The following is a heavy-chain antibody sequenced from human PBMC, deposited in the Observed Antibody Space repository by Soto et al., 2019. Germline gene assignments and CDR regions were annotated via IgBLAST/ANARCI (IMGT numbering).Heavy chain of an antibody. CDR1: GGTFSSYT. Sequence: QVQLVQSGAEVKKPGSSVKVSCKASGGTFSSYTISWVRQAPGQGLEWMGRIIPILGIANYAQKFRARVTXXAXKXXSTAYMELSSLRSEATAVYYCARESSSWATRNFDSWGQGTLVTVSS. V-gene: IGHV1-69*08. CDR3: ARESSSWATRNFDS. D-gene: IGHD6-13*01. CDR2: IIPILGIA. J-gene: IGHJ4*02.